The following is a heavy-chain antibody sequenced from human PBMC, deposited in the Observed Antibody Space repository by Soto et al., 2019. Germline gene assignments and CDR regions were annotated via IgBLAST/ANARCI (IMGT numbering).Heavy chain of an antibody. CDR1: GGSISSYY. CDR3: ARQWLGHFDY. CDR2: IYYSGST. Sequence: PSETLSLTCTVSGGSISSYYWSWIRQPPGKGLEWIGYIYYSGSTNYNPSLKSRVTISVDTSKNQFSLKLSSVTAADTAVYYCARQWLGHFDYWGQGTLVTVSS. D-gene: IGHD6-19*01. V-gene: IGHV4-59*01. J-gene: IGHJ4*02.